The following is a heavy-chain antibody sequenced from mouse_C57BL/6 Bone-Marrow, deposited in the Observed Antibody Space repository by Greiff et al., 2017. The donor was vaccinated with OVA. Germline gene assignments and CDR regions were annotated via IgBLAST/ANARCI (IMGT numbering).Heavy chain of an antibody. CDR2: INPNNGGT. D-gene: IGHD2-2*01. V-gene: IGHV1-26*01. J-gene: IGHJ2*01. Sequence: EVQLQQSGPELVKPGASVKISCKASGYTFTDYYMNWVKQSHGKSLEWIGDINPNNGGTSYNQKFKGKATLTVDKSSSTAYMELRSLTSEDSAVYYCARPQSPYGYDREVFDYWGQGTTLTVSS. CDR3: ARPQSPYGYDREVFDY. CDR1: GYTFTDYY.